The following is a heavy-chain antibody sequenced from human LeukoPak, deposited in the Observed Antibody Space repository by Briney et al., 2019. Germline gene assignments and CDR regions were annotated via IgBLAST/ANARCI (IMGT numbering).Heavy chain of an antibody. V-gene: IGHV4-30-4*08. J-gene: IGHJ4*02. CDR1: GDSISSGDHY. D-gene: IGHD3-22*01. CDR2: IYSSGGA. Sequence: PSQTLSLTCSVSGDSISSGDHYWTWFRQPPGKGLEWIGYIYSSGGAFYNPSLKSRVAISLDASENQFSLKVTSVTAADTAVYFCSRGLDSRKLGYWGQGTLVTVSS. CDR3: SRGLDSRKLGY.